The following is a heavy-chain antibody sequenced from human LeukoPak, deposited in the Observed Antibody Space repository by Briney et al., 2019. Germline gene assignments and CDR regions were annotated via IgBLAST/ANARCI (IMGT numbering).Heavy chain of an antibody. CDR2: IYYSGST. Sequence: SETLSLTCTVSGGSISSYYWNWIRQPPGKRLEWIGYIYYSGSTSYNPSLKSRVTMSVDTSKNQFSLNLSSATAADTAVYYCATYRGTRGSYYYWGQGTLVTVSS. V-gene: IGHV4-59*08. J-gene: IGHJ4*02. CDR1: GGSISSYY. CDR3: ATYRGTRGSYYY. D-gene: IGHD1-1*01.